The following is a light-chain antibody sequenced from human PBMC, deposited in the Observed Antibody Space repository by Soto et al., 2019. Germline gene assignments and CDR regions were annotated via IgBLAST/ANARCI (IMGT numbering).Light chain of an antibody. V-gene: IGKV1-39*01. CDR2: AAS. Sequence: DIQMTQSPSSLSASLGDRVTITCRASQSISSYLNWYQHKPGKAPKLLIYAASSLQSGVPSRFSGSGFGTDFTLTISSLQPEDFATYYCQQDNSFPRTLGQGHKV. J-gene: IGKJ1*01. CDR3: QQDNSFPRT. CDR1: QSISSY.